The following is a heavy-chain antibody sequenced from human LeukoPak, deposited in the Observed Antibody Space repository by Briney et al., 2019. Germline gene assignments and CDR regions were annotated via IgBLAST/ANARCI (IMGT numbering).Heavy chain of an antibody. CDR3: AKDHCTNTTCYIWENYFDY. D-gene: IGHD2-2*02. V-gene: IGHV3-23*01. CDR1: GFTFSSHS. CDR2: ISGSGDSI. J-gene: IGHJ4*02. Sequence: GGSLRLSXAASGFTFSSHSMNWVRQAPGKGLEWVSTISGSGDSIYYADSVKGQFTISRDNSKNTLYLQMNSLGAEDTAVYFCAKDHCTNTTCYIWENYFDYWGQGTLVTVSS.